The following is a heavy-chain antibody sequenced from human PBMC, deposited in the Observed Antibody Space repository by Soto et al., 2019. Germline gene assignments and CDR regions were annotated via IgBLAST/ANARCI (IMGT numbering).Heavy chain of an antibody. CDR3: AKATATSGGAFEI. CDR1: GFICSSYD. Sequence: GGSLRLSCAVSGFICSSYDMSWVRQAPGKGLEWVSTILVGGSPHYEDSVKGRFTLSRYTSKNTVYLQLNSLTAGDTAVYYCAKATATSGGAFEIYGQGAMVTVSS. J-gene: IGHJ3*02. D-gene: IGHD1-1*01. CDR2: ILVGGSP. V-gene: IGHV3-23*01.